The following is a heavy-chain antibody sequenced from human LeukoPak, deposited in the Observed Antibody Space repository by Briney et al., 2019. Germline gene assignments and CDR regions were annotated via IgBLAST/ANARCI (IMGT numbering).Heavy chain of an antibody. V-gene: IGHV3-74*01. CDR1: GFTFSSYW. CDR3: VRYFEIVATPGDNFDY. Sequence: GGSLRLSCAASGFTFSSYWMHWVRQAPGKGLVWVSRINRGATYTSYADSVKGRFTVSRDNAKNALYLQMNSLRAEHTALYYCVRYFEIVATPGDNFDYWGQGTLVTVSS. CDR2: INRGATYT. J-gene: IGHJ4*02. D-gene: IGHD4-23*01.